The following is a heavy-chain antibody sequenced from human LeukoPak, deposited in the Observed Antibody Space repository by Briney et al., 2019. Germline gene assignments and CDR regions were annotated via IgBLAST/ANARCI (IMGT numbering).Heavy chain of an antibody. J-gene: IGHJ5*02. D-gene: IGHD3-10*02. V-gene: IGHV4-59*01. CDR3: ARECTGCWFDP. CDR1: GGSISGYY. Sequence: SETLSLTCTVSGGSISGYYWSWIRQPPGKGLEWIGYIYYSGSTNYNPSLKSRVTISVDTSKNQFSLKLSSVTAADTAVYYCARECTGCWFDPWGQGTLVTVSS. CDR2: IYYSGST.